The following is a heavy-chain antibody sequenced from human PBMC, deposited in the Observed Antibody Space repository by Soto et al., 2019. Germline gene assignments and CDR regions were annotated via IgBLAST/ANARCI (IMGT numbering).Heavy chain of an antibody. CDR2: ISGSGGST. J-gene: IGHJ4*02. D-gene: IGHD6-13*01. Sequence: EVQLLESGGGSVQPGGSLRLSCAASGFTFSSYAMSWVRQAPGKGLEWVSVISGSGGSTYYADSVKGQFTISRDNSKNTLYLQMNSLRAEDTAIYYCARIAASATAYWGQGTLVTVSS. V-gene: IGHV3-23*01. CDR1: GFTFSSYA. CDR3: ARIAASATAY.